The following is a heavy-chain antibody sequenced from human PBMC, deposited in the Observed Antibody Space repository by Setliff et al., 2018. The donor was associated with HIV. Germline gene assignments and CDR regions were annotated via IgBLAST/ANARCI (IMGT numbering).Heavy chain of an antibody. CDR1: GGSFSGYY. Sequence: SETLSLTCTVYGGSFSGYYWTWIRQPPGKGLEFIGEMNHRGVIKYLSSLKSRVTMAVDTSKKQFSLKLKSVTAADTAVYYCASRVYYYDSNNFLREEGFDPWGQGTLVTVSS. D-gene: IGHD3-22*01. CDR3: ASRVYYYDSNNFLREEGFDP. V-gene: IGHV4-34*01. CDR2: MNHRGVI. J-gene: IGHJ5*02.